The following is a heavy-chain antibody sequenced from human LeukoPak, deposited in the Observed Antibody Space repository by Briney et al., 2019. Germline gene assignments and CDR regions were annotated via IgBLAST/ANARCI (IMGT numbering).Heavy chain of an antibody. CDR1: GGTFSRYA. Sequence: ASVKVSCTAFGGTFSRYAISWVRQAPGQGLEWMGGITPMFGTANYAQKFQGRVTITADESTSTAYMELSSLRYEDTAVYYCTRDAAVYDSSAYYYLWWGQGTLVTVSS. J-gene: IGHJ4*02. V-gene: IGHV1-69*13. D-gene: IGHD3-22*01. CDR3: TRDAAVYDSSAYYYLW. CDR2: ITPMFGTA.